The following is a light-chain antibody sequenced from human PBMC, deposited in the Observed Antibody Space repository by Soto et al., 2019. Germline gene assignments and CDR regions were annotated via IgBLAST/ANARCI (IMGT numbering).Light chain of an antibody. Sequence: EIVLTQSPATLSLSPGERATLSCWASQSVGSSLAWFQQKPGQAPRLLIYDTFKGATGVPARFSGSGSGTDFTLTIGSLEPEDFAVYFCQQRSSGITFGQGTRLEIK. CDR3: QQRSSGIT. J-gene: IGKJ5*01. V-gene: IGKV3-11*01. CDR2: DTF. CDR1: QSVGSS.